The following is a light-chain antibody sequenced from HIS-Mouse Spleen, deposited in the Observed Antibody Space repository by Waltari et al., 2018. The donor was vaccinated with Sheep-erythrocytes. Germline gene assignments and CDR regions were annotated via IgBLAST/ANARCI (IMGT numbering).Light chain of an antibody. V-gene: IGLV2-11*01. Sequence: QSALTQPRSVSGSPGQSVTISCTGTSSDVGGYNYVSWYQQHPGKAPKLMIYDVSKRPSEVPARFPGSKSGNTASLTISGLQAEDEADYYCCSYAGSYTWVFGGGTKLTVL. J-gene: IGLJ3*02. CDR3: CSYAGSYTWV. CDR2: DVS. CDR1: SSDVGGYNY.